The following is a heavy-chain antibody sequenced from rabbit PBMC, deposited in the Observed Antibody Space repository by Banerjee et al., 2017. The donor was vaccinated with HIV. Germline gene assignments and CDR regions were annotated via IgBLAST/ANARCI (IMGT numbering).Heavy chain of an antibody. Sequence: QSLEESGGDLVKPGASLTLTCTASGFSFSNNFYMCWVRQAPGKGLEWIACIYVGSSGTTYYANRARGRFTISKTSSTTVTLQMTSLTAADTATYFCARDRADVGYAYATYYFNLWGQGTLVTVS. CDR3: ARDRADVGYAYATYYFNL. D-gene: IGHD6-1*01. CDR1: GFSFSNNFY. J-gene: IGHJ4*01. CDR2: IYVGSSGTT. V-gene: IGHV1S40*01.